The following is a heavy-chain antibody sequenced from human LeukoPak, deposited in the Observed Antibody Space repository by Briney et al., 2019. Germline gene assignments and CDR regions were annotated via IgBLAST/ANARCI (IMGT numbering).Heavy chain of an antibody. CDR1: GFTFDDYA. D-gene: IGHD3-9*01. J-gene: IGHJ4*02. V-gene: IGHV3-43*02. CDR2: ISGDGGST. CDR3: AKEHPGDILTGYYSR. Sequence: GGSLRLSCAASGFTFDDYAMHWVRQAPGKGREWVSLISGDGGSTYYADSVKGRFTISRDNSKNSLYLQMNSLRTEDTALYYCAKEHPGDILTGYYSRWGQGTLVTVSS.